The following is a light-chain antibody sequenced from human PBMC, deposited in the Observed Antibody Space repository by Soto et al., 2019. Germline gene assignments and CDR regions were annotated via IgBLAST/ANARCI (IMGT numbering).Light chain of an antibody. CDR1: QSVTTY. Sequence: DIQLTQSPSSLSASVGDRFTITCRASQSVTTYLNWYQQKPGKAPNLLIYEASSLQSGVPSRFSGSGSGTDFTLTISSLQPEDFATYYCQQSYSTPRTFGQGTKVDIK. CDR3: QQSYSTPRT. CDR2: EAS. J-gene: IGKJ1*01. V-gene: IGKV1-39*01.